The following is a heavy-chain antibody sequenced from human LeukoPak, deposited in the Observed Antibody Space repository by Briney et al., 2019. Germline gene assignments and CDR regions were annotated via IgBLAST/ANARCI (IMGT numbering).Heavy chain of an antibody. D-gene: IGHD3-10*01. CDR2: IYYSGST. CDR1: GGSISSYY. Sequence: SETLSLTCTVSGGSISSYYWSWIRQPPGKGLEWIGYIYYSGSTNYNPSLKSRVTISVDTSKNQFSLKLSSVTAADTAVYYCARLAVRAGPYYYYYYGMDVWGQGTTVTVPS. V-gene: IGHV4-59*08. J-gene: IGHJ6*02. CDR3: ARLAVRAGPYYYYYYGMDV.